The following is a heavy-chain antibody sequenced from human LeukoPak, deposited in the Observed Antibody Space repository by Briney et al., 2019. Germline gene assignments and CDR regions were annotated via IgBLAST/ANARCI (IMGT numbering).Heavy chain of an antibody. Sequence: PSETLSLTCTVSGGSISSSSYYWGWIRQPPGKGLEWIGSIYYSGSTYYNPALKSRVTISVDTSKNQFSLKLSSVTAPDTSLYYCAXRERFACWFDPXGQGTLVTVSS. CDR3: AXRERFACWFDP. J-gene: IGHJ5*02. CDR2: IYYSGST. V-gene: IGHV4-39*01. D-gene: IGHD3-10*01. CDR1: GGSISSSSYY.